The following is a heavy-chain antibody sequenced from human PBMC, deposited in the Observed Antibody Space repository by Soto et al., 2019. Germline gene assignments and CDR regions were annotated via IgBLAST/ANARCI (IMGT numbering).Heavy chain of an antibody. V-gene: IGHV3-53*01. D-gene: IGHD6-13*01. CDR2: IYSGGST. CDR3: ARAPAAGNY. Sequence: EVQLVESGGGLIQPGGSLRLSCAASGFTVSSNYMSWVRQAPGKGLEWVSVIYSGGSTYADSVKGRFTISRDNSKNTLYLQMNSLRAEDTAVYYCARAPAAGNYWGQGTLVTVSS. CDR1: GFTVSSNY. J-gene: IGHJ4*02.